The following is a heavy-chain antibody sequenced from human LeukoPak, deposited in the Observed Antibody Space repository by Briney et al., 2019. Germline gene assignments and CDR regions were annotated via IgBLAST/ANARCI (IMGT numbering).Heavy chain of an antibody. Sequence: GGSLRLSCAASGFTFSSYSMNWVRQAPGKGLEWVSVIYSGGSTYYADSVKGRFTISRDNSKNTLYLQMNSLRAEDTAVYYCARDVDYYDSSGYYSFDYWGQGTLVTVSS. V-gene: IGHV3-53*01. CDR1: GFTFSSYS. D-gene: IGHD3-22*01. CDR2: IYSGGST. CDR3: ARDVDYYDSSGYYSFDY. J-gene: IGHJ4*02.